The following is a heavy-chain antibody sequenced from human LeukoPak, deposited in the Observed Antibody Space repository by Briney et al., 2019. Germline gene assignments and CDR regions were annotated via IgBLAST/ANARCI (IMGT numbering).Heavy chain of an antibody. Sequence: ASVKVSCKASGYTFKNYCISWVRQAPGQGLEWMGWISAYNGYTKYAQKVQGRVTMTTDTSTSTAYMELRSLRSDDTALYLCARRAVNRYNWNDDNYYYYYMDVWGKGTTVIISS. J-gene: IGHJ6*03. CDR2: ISAYNGYT. V-gene: IGHV1-18*01. CDR1: GYTFKNYC. D-gene: IGHD1-1*01. CDR3: ARRAVNRYNWNDDNYYYYYMDV.